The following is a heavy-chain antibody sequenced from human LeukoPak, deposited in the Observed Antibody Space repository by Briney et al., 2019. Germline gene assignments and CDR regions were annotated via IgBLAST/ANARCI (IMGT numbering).Heavy chain of an antibody. CDR3: ARQTGSGLFILP. CDR2: IYYSGNT. D-gene: IGHD3/OR15-3a*01. V-gene: IGHV4-39*01. Sequence: SETLSLTCTVSGGSISSSTYFWGWIRQPPGKGLEWIGTIYYSGNTYYNASLKSQVSISIDTSKNQFSLRLTSVTAADTAVYYCARQTGSGLFILPGGQGTLVTVSS. CDR1: GGSISSSTYF. J-gene: IGHJ4*02.